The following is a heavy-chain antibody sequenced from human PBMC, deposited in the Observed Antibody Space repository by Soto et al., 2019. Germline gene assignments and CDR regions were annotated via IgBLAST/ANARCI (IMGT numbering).Heavy chain of an antibody. CDR1: GFSFSSYG. CDR2: ISYDGGNK. V-gene: IGHV3-30*18. J-gene: IGHJ6*02. Sequence: QVQLVESGGGVVQPGRSLRLSCAASGFSFSSYGMHWVRQAPGKGLEWVAVISYDGGNKYYADSVKGRFTISRDNSNSTQYLQMNCLRAEDTAVYYCAKDPYYYDSGGYFYDYYYGMDVWGQGTTVTVSS. CDR3: AKDPYYYDSGGYFYDYYYGMDV. D-gene: IGHD3-22*01.